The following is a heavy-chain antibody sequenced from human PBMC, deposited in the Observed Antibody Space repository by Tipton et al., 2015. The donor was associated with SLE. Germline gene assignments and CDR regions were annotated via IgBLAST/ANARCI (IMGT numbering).Heavy chain of an antibody. CDR3: ARSRGYYPDS. J-gene: IGHJ4*02. Sequence: LSLTCTVSGGSINSYYWSWIRQPPGKGLEWIGYIYYSGSTNYNPSLKSRVTIPIDTSKNHFSLNLTSVTTADTAVYYCARSRGYYPDSWGQGTLVTVSS. CDR2: IYYSGST. CDR1: GGSINSYY. V-gene: IGHV4-59*01. D-gene: IGHD3-22*01.